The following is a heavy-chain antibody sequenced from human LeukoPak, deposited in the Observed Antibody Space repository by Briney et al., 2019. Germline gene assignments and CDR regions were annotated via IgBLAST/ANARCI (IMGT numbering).Heavy chain of an antibody. J-gene: IGHJ4*02. CDR1: GGSISSSSYY. D-gene: IGHD2/OR15-2a*01. V-gene: IGHV4-39*01. Sequence: SETLSLTCTVSGGSISSSSYYWGWIRQPPGKGLEWIGSIYYSGSNHYNPSLKSRVTISVDTSKNQSSLKLSSVTAADTAVYYCATYTDYFYYFDYWGQGTLVTVSS. CDR2: IYYSGSN. CDR3: ATYTDYFYYFDY.